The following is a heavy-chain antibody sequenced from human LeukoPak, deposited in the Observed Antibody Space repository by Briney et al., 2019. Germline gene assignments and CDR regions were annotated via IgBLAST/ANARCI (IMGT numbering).Heavy chain of an antibody. V-gene: IGHV4-59*01. D-gene: IGHD3-10*01. J-gene: IGHJ6*02. CDR2: IYYSGST. CDR1: GGSISSYY. CDR3: ARVSIRDYYYGMDV. Sequence: TSSETLSLTCTVSGGSISSYYWSWIRQPPGKGLEWIGYIYYSGSTNYNPSLKSRVTISVDTSENQFSLKLSSVTAADTAVYYCARVSIRDYYYGMDVWGQGTTVTVSS.